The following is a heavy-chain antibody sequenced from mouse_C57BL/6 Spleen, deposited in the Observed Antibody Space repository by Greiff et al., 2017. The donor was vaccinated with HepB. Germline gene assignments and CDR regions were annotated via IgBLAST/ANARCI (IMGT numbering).Heavy chain of an antibody. CDR2: IHPNSGST. CDR3: ERSQYSNLYYAMDY. V-gene: IGHV1-64*01. J-gene: IGHJ4*01. Sequence: VQLQQPGAELVKPGASVKLSCKASGYTFTSYWMHWVKQRPGQGLEWIGMIHPNSGSTNYNEKFKSKATLTVDKSSSTAYMQLSSLTSEDSAVYYCERSQYSNLYYAMDYWGQGTSVTVSS. D-gene: IGHD2-5*01. CDR1: GYTFTSYW.